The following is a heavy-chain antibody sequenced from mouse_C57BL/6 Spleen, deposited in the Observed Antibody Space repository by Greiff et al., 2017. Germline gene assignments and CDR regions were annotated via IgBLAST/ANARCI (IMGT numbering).Heavy chain of an antibody. J-gene: IGHJ4*01. D-gene: IGHD2-1*01. CDR3: ARRGYGNYEDYAMDY. CDR2: INPNNGGT. V-gene: IGHV1-18*01. CDR1: GYTFTDYN. Sequence: EVQLQQSGPELVKPGASVKIPCKASGYTFTDYNMDWVKQSHGKSLEWIGDINPNNGGTIYNQKFKGKATLTVDKSSSTAYMELRSLTSEDTAVYYCARRGYGNYEDYAMDYWGQGTSVTVSS.